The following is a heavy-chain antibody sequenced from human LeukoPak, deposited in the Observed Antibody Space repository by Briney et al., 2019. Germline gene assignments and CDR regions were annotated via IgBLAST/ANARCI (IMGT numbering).Heavy chain of an antibody. J-gene: IGHJ4*02. CDR2: ISSTGNSV. Sequence: GRSLRLSCAASGFTFSSYAMHWVRQAPGKGLDWISCISSTGNSVYYADSVKGRFTISRDSAKNSLFLQMNSLRDEDTAIYYCARGGSYYPFDYWGQGTLVTVSS. V-gene: IGHV3-48*02. CDR3: ARGGSYYPFDY. D-gene: IGHD3-22*01. CDR1: GFTFSSYA.